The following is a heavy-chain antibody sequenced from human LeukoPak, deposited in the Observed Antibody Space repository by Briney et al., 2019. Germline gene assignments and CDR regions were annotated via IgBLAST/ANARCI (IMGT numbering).Heavy chain of an antibody. CDR2: IYYSGST. V-gene: IGHV4-30-4*08. CDR1: GGSISSGDYY. D-gene: IGHD1-14*01. CDR3: ARGPEYWYFDL. J-gene: IGHJ2*01. Sequence: PSETLSLTCTVSGGSISSGDYYWSWIRQPPGKGLEWIGHIYYSGSTYYNPSLKSRVIISVDTSKNQFSLKLSSGTAADTAVYYCARGPEYWYFDLWGRGTLVTVS.